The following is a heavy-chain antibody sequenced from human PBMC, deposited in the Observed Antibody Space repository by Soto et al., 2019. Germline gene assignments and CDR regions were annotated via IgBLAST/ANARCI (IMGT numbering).Heavy chain of an antibody. CDR2: VYSRGRS. CDR3: VSQRTTVPTQAYFDY. Sequence: SETLSLTCTVSGGSVTNSSYYWGWIRQSPGKGLEWIGSVYSRGRSYSKSSVKSRVTISVDTSKNRFSLSLNSVPASDTAVYFCVSQRTTVPTQAYFDYWGPGALVT. CDR1: GGSVTNSSYY. D-gene: IGHD4-17*01. V-gene: IGHV4-39*01. J-gene: IGHJ4*02.